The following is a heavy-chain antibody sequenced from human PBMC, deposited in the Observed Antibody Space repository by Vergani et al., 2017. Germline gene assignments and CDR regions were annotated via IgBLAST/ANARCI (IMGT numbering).Heavy chain of an antibody. V-gene: IGHV4-59*01. CDR1: GGSISSYY. D-gene: IGHD6-19*01. CDR3: ARGTYSSGWYNYYYYGMDV. Sequence: QVQLQESGPGLVKPSETLSLTCTVSGGSISSYYWSWIRQPPGKGLEWIGYIYYSGSTNYNPSLKSRVTISVDTSKNQFSLKLRSVTAADTAVYYCARGTYSSGWYNYYYYGMDVWGQGTTVTVSS. J-gene: IGHJ6*02. CDR2: IYYSGST.